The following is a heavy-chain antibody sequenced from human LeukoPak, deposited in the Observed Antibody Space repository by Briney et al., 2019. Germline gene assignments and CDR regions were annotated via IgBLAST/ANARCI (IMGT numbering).Heavy chain of an antibody. CDR3: ARGSGDLDY. Sequence: PGXXXXLSCAASGFTFSSYAMHWVRQAPGKGLEYVSAISSNGGSTYYANSVKGRFTISRDNSKNTLYLQMGSLRAEDMAVYYCARGSGDLDYWGQGTLVTVSS. CDR2: ISSNGGST. J-gene: IGHJ4*02. D-gene: IGHD4-17*01. CDR1: GFTFSSYA. V-gene: IGHV3-64*01.